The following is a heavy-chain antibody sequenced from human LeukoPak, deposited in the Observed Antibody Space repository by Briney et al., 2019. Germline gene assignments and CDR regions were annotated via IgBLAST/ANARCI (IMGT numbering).Heavy chain of an antibody. D-gene: IGHD5-18*01. V-gene: IGHV4-59*11. CDR2: IPYTGRN. Sequence: PETLSLTCNVSGRSISNRCWSWIRQPPGNGLGWVGYIPYTGRNNYNPSLKSRVTMSVDTSMNQFSLRLTSVTAADTAVYFCARYGMYSLDSWGQGTLVTVSS. CDR3: ARYGMYSLDS. J-gene: IGHJ4*02. CDR1: GRSISNRC.